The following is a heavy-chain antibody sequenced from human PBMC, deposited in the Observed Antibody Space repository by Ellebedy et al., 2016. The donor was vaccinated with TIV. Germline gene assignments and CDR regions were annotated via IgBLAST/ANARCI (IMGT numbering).Heavy chain of an antibody. CDR3: ARDPGYYYYGMDV. CDR2: IKEDGSEK. J-gene: IGHJ6*02. CDR1: GFPFSSYA. V-gene: IGHV3-7*01. Sequence: GGSLRLSCAASGFPFSSYAMSWVRQAPGMRLEWVANIKEDGSEKYYVDSVKGRFTISRDNAKNSLYLQMNSLRAEDTAVYYCARDPGYYYYGMDVWGQGTTVTVSS.